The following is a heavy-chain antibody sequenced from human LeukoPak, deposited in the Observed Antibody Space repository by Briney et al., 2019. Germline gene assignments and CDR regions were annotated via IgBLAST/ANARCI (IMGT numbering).Heavy chain of an antibody. CDR3: ARVPLTYYYDSSGFIDY. Sequence: SETLSLTCAVYGGSFSGYYWSWIRQPPGKGLEWIGEINHSGSTNYNPSLKSRVTISVDTSKNQFSLKLSSVTAADTAVYYCARVPLTYYYDSSGFIDYWGQGTLVTVSS. CDR2: INHSGST. D-gene: IGHD3-22*01. V-gene: IGHV4-34*01. J-gene: IGHJ4*02. CDR1: GGSFSGYY.